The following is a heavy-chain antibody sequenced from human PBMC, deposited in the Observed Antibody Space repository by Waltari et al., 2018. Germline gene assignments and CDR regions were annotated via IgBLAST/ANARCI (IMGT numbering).Heavy chain of an antibody. Sequence: QVQLVESEGGVVQPGRSLRLSCTASGFPLSTYTMHRVRPAPGKGLEWVAVISYDGSNKFYADSVKGRFTISRDSSKNTLFLQMNILRSEDTAVYYCARDGGVGYTYGRYYFDYWGQGTLVTVSS. CDR2: ISYDGSNK. V-gene: IGHV3-30*04. CDR3: ARDGGVGYTYGRYYFDY. CDR1: GFPLSTYT. J-gene: IGHJ4*02. D-gene: IGHD5-18*01.